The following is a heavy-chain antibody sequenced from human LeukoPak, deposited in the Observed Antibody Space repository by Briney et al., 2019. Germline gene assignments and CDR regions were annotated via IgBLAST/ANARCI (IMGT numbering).Heavy chain of an antibody. CDR1: GGTFSSYA. V-gene: IGHV1-69*05. J-gene: IGHJ4*02. Sequence: SVKVSCKASGGTFSSYAISWVRQAPGQGLEWMGRIIPIFGTASYAQKFQGRVTITTDESTSTAYMELSSLRSKDTAVYNCARDMAYCGGDCYHFDYWGQGTLVTVSS. D-gene: IGHD2-21*02. CDR2: IIPIFGTA. CDR3: ARDMAYCGGDCYHFDY.